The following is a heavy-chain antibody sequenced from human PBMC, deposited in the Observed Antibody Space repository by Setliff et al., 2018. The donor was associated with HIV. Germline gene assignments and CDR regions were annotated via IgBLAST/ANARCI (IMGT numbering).Heavy chain of an antibody. D-gene: IGHD3-3*01. CDR3: ARQMTIPGVAVTPVDY. CDR2: VFYNGDT. V-gene: IGHV4-59*08. Sequence: SETLSLTCTVSGDSISSYYWSWIRQPPGKGLEWIGYVFYNGDTAYNPSLKSRLTISVDTSKSQFSLKLTSVTAADTAVYYCARQMTIPGVAVTPVDYWGQGALGTVSS. CDR1: GDSISSYY. J-gene: IGHJ4*02.